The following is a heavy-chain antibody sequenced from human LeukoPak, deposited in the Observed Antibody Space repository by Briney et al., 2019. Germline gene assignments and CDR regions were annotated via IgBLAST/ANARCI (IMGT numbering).Heavy chain of an antibody. J-gene: IGHJ4*02. CDR2: IYYSGST. CDR1: GASISGSSYY. V-gene: IGHV4-61*05. D-gene: IGHD3-10*01. Sequence: SETLSLTCTVSGASISGSSYYWGWIRQPPGKGLEWIGYIYYSGSTNYNPSLKSRVTISVDTSKNQFSLKLSSVTAADTAVYYCARGKLLFDYWGQGTLVTVSS. CDR3: ARGKLLFDY.